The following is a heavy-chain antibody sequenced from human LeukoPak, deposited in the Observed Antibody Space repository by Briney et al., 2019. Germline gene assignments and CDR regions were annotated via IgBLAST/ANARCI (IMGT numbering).Heavy chain of an antibody. CDR1: GFTFSSYG. D-gene: IGHD6-19*01. Sequence: GGSLRLSCAASGFTFSSYGMHWVRQAPGKGLEWVAFISYDGSNKYYADSVKGRFTISRDNSKNTLYLQMNSLRAEDTAVYYCAKAGCCSGPSFDYWGQGALVTVSS. CDR2: ISYDGSNK. V-gene: IGHV3-30*18. CDR3: AKAGCCSGPSFDY. J-gene: IGHJ4*02.